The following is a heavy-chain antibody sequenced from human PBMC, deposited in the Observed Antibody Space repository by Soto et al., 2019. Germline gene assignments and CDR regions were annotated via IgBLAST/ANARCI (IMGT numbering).Heavy chain of an antibody. J-gene: IGHJ3*02. D-gene: IGHD3-10*01. Sequence: PGESLKISCKGSGYSFTSYWIGWVGQMPGKGLEWMGIIYPGDSDTRYSPSFQGQVTISADKSISTAYLQWSSLKASDTAMYYCARSNYYGSGSYFFDAFDIWGQGTMVTVSS. CDR2: IYPGDSDT. V-gene: IGHV5-51*01. CDR1: GYSFTSYW. CDR3: ARSNYYGSGSYFFDAFDI.